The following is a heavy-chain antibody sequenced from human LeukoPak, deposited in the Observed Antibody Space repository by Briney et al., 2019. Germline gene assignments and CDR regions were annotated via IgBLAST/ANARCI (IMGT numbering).Heavy chain of an antibody. D-gene: IGHD4-17*01. Sequence: ASVKVSCKASGYTFTSYDINWVRQATGQGLEWMGWMNPNSGNTGYAQKFQGRVTITRDTSISTAYMELSSLRSEDTAVYYCARGPIRKTTVTTFDYYYYMDVWGKGTTVTVSS. V-gene: IGHV1-8*03. CDR2: MNPNSGNT. J-gene: IGHJ6*03. CDR3: ARGPIRKTTVTTFDYYYYMDV. CDR1: GYTFTSYD.